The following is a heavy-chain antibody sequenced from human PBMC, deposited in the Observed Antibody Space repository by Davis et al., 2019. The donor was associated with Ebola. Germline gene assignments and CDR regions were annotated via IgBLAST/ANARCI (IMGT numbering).Heavy chain of an antibody. V-gene: IGHV4-59*02. Sequence: SETLSLTCTVSGGSVRNYYWSWIRQPPGKGLEWIGYMCYRGSTEYNPSLKSRATISVDTSKNQFSLKLSSVSAADTAVSYCARLASLNWFDPWGQGTLVTVSS. CDR2: MCYRGST. D-gene: IGHD3-3*02. CDR1: GGSVRNYY. CDR3: ARLASLNWFDP. J-gene: IGHJ5*02.